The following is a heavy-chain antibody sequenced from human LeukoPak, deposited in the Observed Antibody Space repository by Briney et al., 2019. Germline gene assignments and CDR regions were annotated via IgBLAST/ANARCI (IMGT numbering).Heavy chain of an antibody. V-gene: IGHV3-11*04. CDR3: GRGCRQWPVRCEGIDC. D-gene: IGHD6-19*01. CDR1: GFIFSDHY. J-gene: IGHJ4*01. CDR2: ISSSGNSI. Sequence: GGSLRLSCAASGFIFSDHYMSWIRQAPGKGLEWVSYISSSGNSIYYEDSVKGRFTISRDNAKNSVYLQMNSLRAEDTAVYYCGRGCRQWPVRCEGIDCWGHGTLVNVSP.